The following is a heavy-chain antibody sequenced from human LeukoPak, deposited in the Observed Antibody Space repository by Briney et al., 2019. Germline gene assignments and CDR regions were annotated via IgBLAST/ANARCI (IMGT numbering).Heavy chain of an antibody. CDR2: ISGSGGST. CDR1: GFTFSSYG. Sequence: GGSLRLSCAASGFTFSSYGMHWVRQAPGKGLEWVSAISGSGGSTYYVDSVKGRFTISRDNSKNTLYLQMNSLRAEDTAVYYCAKQGTLYFDLWGRGTLVTVSS. J-gene: IGHJ2*01. CDR3: AKQGTLYFDL. D-gene: IGHD1-1*01. V-gene: IGHV3-23*01.